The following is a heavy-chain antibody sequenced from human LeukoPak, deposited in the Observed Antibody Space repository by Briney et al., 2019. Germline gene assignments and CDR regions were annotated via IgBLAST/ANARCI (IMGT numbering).Heavy chain of an antibody. D-gene: IGHD6-13*01. CDR2: IYPGDSDT. CDR1: GYDFTIYW. V-gene: IGHV5-51*01. CDR3: AKWGSWYGDV. Sequence: GESLKISCKASGYDFTIYWIGWVRQMPGKGLEWMGIIYPGDSDTRYSPSFQGQVTIPADKSISTAYLQWSSLKASDTAMYYCAKWGSWYGDVWGQGTTVTVSS. J-gene: IGHJ6*02.